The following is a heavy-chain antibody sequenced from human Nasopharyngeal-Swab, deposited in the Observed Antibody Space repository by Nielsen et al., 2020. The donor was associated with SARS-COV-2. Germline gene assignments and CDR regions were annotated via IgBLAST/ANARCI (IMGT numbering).Heavy chain of an antibody. J-gene: IGHJ3*02. Sequence: GGSLRLSCAASGFTFSSYAMPWVRKAPGKGLEWVAVISYDGSNKYYADSVKGRFTISRDNSKNTLYLQMNILRAEDTAVYYCARAHSGSYFGAFDIWGQGTMVTVSS. D-gene: IGHD1-26*01. V-gene: IGHV3-30*04. CDR1: GFTFSSYA. CDR3: ARAHSGSYFGAFDI. CDR2: ISYDGSNK.